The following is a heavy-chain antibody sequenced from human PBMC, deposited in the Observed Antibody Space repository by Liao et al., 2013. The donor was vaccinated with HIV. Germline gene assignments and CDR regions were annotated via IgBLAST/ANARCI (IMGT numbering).Heavy chain of an antibody. V-gene: IGHV4-34*01. J-gene: IGHJ4*02. CDR3: ARDRLTCSGENCYQIFDY. CDR1: GGSFSAYY. D-gene: IGHD2-15*01. Sequence: QVQLQQWGAGLLKPSETLSLTCAVYGGSFSAYYWNWIRQPPGKGLEWIGDINHSGITNYNPSLKSRVTISADTSKNQFSLKLSSVTAADTAVYYCARDRLTCSGENCYQIFDYWGQGTLVAVSS. CDR2: INHSGIT.